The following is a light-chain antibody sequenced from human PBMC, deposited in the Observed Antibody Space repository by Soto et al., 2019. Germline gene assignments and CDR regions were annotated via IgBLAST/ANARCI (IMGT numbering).Light chain of an antibody. CDR3: TSYTSSSSWM. V-gene: IGLV2-14*03. Sequence: QSALTQPASVSGSPGQSITISCTGSNSDIGGYNSVSWYQQHPGKAPKLLIFGVTNRPSGVSDRFSGSKSGNTASLTTSALQAADEADYYCTSYTSSSSWMFGGGTKLTVL. CDR2: GVT. CDR1: NSDIGGYNS. J-gene: IGLJ3*02.